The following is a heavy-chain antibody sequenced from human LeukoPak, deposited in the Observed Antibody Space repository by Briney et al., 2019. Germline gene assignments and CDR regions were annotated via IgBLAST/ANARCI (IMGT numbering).Heavy chain of an antibody. Sequence: GGSLRLSCAASGFTFSSYGMHWVRQAPGKGLEWVAVILSNGSKEFYTDSVKGRFTISRDNSKNTLYLQMNSLRAEDTAVYYCARVEWELRRYYYMDVWGKGTTVTVSS. J-gene: IGHJ6*03. CDR3: ARVEWELRRYYYMDV. D-gene: IGHD1-26*01. CDR1: GFTFSSYG. V-gene: IGHV3-33*01. CDR2: ILSNGSKE.